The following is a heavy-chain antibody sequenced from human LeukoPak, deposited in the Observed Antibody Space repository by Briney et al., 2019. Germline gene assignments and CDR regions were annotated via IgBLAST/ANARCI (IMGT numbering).Heavy chain of an antibody. D-gene: IGHD3-22*01. CDR1: GGSISSRSYY. CDR2: IYYSGST. CDR3: ARVVQSTDSSGFYLPEYFQH. Sequence: PSETLSLTCTVSGGSISSRSYYWGWIRQPPGKGLEWIGSIYYSGSTYYNPSLKSRVTISVDTSKNQFSLKLSSVTAADTAVYYCARVVQSTDSSGFYLPEYFQHWGQGTLVTVSS. V-gene: IGHV4-39*07. J-gene: IGHJ1*01.